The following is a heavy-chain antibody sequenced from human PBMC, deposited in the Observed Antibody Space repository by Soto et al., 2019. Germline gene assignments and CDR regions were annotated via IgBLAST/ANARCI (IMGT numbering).Heavy chain of an antibody. D-gene: IGHD6-13*01. CDR1: EYTFTGYA. Sequence: GASGKVSGKTSEYTFTGYAMHWVRQAPGQGLEWMGRIIPILGIANYAQKFQGRVTITADKSTSTAYMELSSLRSEDTAVYYCARAWNGAAAGHNYYYYYGMDVWGQGTTVTVSS. CDR2: IIPILGIA. CDR3: ARAWNGAAAGHNYYYYYGMDV. J-gene: IGHJ6*01. V-gene: IGHV1-69*04.